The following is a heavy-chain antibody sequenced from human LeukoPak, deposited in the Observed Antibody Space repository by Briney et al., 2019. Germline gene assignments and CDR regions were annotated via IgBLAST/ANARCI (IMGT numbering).Heavy chain of an antibody. CDR3: ARGARRGIFYMDV. Sequence: SETLSLTCAVYGGSFSDYYWSWIRQPPGKGLEWIGEINHGGSTNYNPSLKSRVTISVDTSNNQFSLKLSSVTAADTAVYYCARGARRGIFYMDVWGRGTTVTVSS. J-gene: IGHJ6*03. V-gene: IGHV4-34*01. CDR2: INHGGST. D-gene: IGHD3-3*02. CDR1: GGSFSDYY.